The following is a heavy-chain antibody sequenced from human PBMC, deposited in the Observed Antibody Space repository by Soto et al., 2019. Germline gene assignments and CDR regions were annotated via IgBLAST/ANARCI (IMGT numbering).Heavy chain of an antibody. CDR3: ARGQVVAAQH. CDR1: GGSISSGGYS. Sequence: QLQLQESGSGLVKPSQTLSLTCAVSGGSISSGGYSWSWIRQPPGKGLEWIGYIYHSGSTYYNPSLKSRGTISVDRSKNQCSLQLSSVPAADTVVYYCARGQVVAAQHWGQGPLVTVSS. D-gene: IGHD2-15*01. J-gene: IGHJ4*02. V-gene: IGHV4-30-2*01. CDR2: IYHSGST.